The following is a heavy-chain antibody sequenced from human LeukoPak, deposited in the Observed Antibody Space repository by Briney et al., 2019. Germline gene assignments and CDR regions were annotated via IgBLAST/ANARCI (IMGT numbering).Heavy chain of an antibody. J-gene: IGHJ4*02. Sequence: SETLSLTCTVSGGSISNYYWSWIRQPAGKRLEWLGRIYSSGSTNYNPSLESRVAVSVDTSKNQFSLKLSSVTAADTAVYYCAREHMVRGVINRWGQGALVTVSS. V-gene: IGHV4-4*07. CDR2: IYSSGST. D-gene: IGHD3-10*01. CDR1: GGSISNYY. CDR3: AREHMVRGVINR.